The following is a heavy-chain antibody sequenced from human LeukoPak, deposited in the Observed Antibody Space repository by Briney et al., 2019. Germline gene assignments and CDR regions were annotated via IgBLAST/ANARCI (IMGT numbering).Heavy chain of an antibody. CDR2: IIPILGIA. D-gene: IGHD3-10*01. CDR1: GGTFSSYA. CDR3: ARRSMVRKYNWFDP. V-gene: IGHV1-69*04. Sequence: SVKVSCKASGGTFSSYAISWVRQAPGQGLEWMGRIIPILGIANYARKFQGRVTITADKSTSTAYMELSSLRSEDTAVYYCARRSMVRKYNWFDPWGQGTLVTVSS. J-gene: IGHJ5*02.